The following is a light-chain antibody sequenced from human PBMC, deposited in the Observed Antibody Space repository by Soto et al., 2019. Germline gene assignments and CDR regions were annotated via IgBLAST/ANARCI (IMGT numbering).Light chain of an antibody. V-gene: IGKV1-39*01. CDR3: QQCYSTPIT. CDR2: AAS. CDR1: QSISSY. Sequence: DIQRTQSPSSLSASVVDRVTITCRASQSISSYLNWYQQKPGKAPKLLIYAASSLQSGVPSRFSGSGSGTDFTLTISSLQPEDFATYYCQQCYSTPITFGQGTRLESK. J-gene: IGKJ5*01.